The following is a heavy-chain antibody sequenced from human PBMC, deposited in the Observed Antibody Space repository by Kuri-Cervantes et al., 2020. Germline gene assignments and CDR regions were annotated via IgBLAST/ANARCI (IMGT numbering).Heavy chain of an antibody. V-gene: IGHV3-33*06. CDR1: GFTFSSYG. J-gene: IGHJ4*02. CDR3: AKGNSIFDY. Sequence: LSLTCAASGFTFSSYGMHLVRQAPGKGLEWVAVIWYDGSNKYYADSVKGRFTISRDNSKNTLYLQMNSLRAEDTAVYYCAKGNSIFDYWGQGTLVTVSS. CDR2: IWYDGSNK.